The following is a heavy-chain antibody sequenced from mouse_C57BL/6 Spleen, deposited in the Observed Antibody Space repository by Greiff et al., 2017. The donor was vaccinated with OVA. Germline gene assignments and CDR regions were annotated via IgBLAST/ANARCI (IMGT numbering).Heavy chain of an antibody. CDR2: IDPSDSET. CDR1: GYTFTSYW. J-gene: IGHJ3*01. CDR3: ARRGMMEAWFAY. Sequence: QVQLQQPGAELVRPGSSVKLSCKASGYTFTSYWMHWVKQRPIQGLEWIGNIDPSDSETHYNQKFKDKATLTVDKSSSTAYMQLSSLTSEDSAVYYCARRGMMEAWFAYWGQGTLVTVSA. D-gene: IGHD2-3*01. V-gene: IGHV1-52*01.